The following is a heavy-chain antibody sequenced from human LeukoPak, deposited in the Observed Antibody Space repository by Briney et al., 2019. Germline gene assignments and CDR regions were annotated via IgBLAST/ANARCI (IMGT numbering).Heavy chain of an antibody. V-gene: IGHV4-59*08. D-gene: IGHD6-6*01. CDR1: GGSISHYY. CDR3: ARGVKIEYSSSSRNWFFDL. J-gene: IGHJ2*01. CDR2: SFTVRAP. Sequence: SETLSLTCTVSGGSISHYYWRRIRRGRDWSGLGTGPGSVSPQGRDWSGLGVSFTVRAPTTTPPSRVTISVDMSKSQFSLKLRSVTAADTAVYYCARGVKIEYSSSSRNWFFDLWGRGTLATVSS.